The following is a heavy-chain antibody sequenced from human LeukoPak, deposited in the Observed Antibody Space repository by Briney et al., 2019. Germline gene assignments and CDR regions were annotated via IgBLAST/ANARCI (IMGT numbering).Heavy chain of an antibody. V-gene: IGHV3-23*01. CDR2: ISGSGGST. J-gene: IGHJ6*02. CDR1: GFTFSSYA. CDR3: AGSMTTDYYYYGMDV. D-gene: IGHD4-11*01. Sequence: PGGSLRLSCAASGFTFSSYAMSWVRQAPGKGLEWVSAISGSGGSTYYADSVKGRFTISRDNSKNTLYLQMNSLRAEDTAVYYCAGSMTTDYYYYGMDVWGQGTTVTVSS.